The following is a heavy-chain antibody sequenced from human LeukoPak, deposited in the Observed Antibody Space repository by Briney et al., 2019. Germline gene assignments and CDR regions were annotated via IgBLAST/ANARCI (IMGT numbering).Heavy chain of an antibody. CDR3: AKGRSGWYYFDY. J-gene: IGHJ4*02. CDR2: ISGSGGST. CDR1: GFTFSSYA. Sequence: GGSLRLSCAASGFTFSSYAMSWVRQAPGKGLEWVLAISGSGGSTYYADSVKGRFTISRDNSKNTLYLQMNSLRAEDTAVYYCAKGRSGWYYFDYWGQGTLVTVSS. V-gene: IGHV3-23*01. D-gene: IGHD6-19*01.